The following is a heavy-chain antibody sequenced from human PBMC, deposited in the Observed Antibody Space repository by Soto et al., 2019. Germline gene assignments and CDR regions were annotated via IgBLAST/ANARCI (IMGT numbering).Heavy chain of an antibody. D-gene: IGHD1-26*01. J-gene: IGHJ5*02. CDR3: ATSNTTCPGCYS. CDR1: GGSISSYY. V-gene: IGHV4-59*01. Sequence: PSETLSLTCTVSGGSISSYYWSWIRQPPGKGLEWIGYIYYSGSTNYNPSLKSRVTISVDTSKNQFSLNLTSVTAADTAIYYCATSNTTCPGCYSWGQGTLVTVSS. CDR2: IYYSGST.